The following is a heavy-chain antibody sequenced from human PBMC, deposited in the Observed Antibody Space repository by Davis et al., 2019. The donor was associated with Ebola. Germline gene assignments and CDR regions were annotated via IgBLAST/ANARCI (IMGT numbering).Heavy chain of an antibody. J-gene: IGHJ6*02. V-gene: IGHV3-7*03. CDR1: GFSISTYW. D-gene: IGHD1-26*01. Sequence: GESLKISCAASGFSISTYWMSWVRQAPGKGPEWVANIKQDGSEKYYVDSVKGRFTISRDNAKNSLYLQMNSLGAEDTAVYYCARGRVGAPNYFYYYGMDVWGQGTTVTVSS. CDR3: ARGRVGAPNYFYYYGMDV. CDR2: IKQDGSEK.